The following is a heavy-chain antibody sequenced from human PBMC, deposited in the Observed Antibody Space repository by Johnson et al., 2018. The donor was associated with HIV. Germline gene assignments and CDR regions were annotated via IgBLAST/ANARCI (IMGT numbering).Heavy chain of an antibody. D-gene: IGHD3-22*01. Sequence: QVQLVESGGGLVKPGGSLRVSCVASGFTFSEYYMSWIRQAPGKGLEWVSYISSSGRTIYYADSVKCRFTISRDNAKNSLYLQMNSLRDEDTAVYYCARGMITTIVMDLRGGGFDFWGQGTMVIVSS. CDR2: ISSSGRTI. J-gene: IGHJ3*01. CDR3: ARGMITTIVMDLRGGGFDF. V-gene: IGHV3-11*04. CDR1: GFTFSEYY.